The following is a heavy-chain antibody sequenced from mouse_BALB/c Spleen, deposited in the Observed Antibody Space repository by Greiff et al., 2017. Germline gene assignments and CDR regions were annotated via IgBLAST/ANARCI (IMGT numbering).Heavy chain of an antibody. CDR3: ARQDYGDYFDY. J-gene: IGHJ2*01. V-gene: IGHV5-9-3*01. D-gene: IGHD1-1*01. CDR2: ISSGGSYT. Sequence: EVQGVESGGGLVKPGGSLKLSCAASGFTFSSYAMSWVRQTPEKRLEWVATISSGGSYTYYPDSVKGRFTISRDNAKNTLYLQMSSLRSEDTAMYYCARQDYGDYFDYWGQGTTLTVSS. CDR1: GFTFSSYA.